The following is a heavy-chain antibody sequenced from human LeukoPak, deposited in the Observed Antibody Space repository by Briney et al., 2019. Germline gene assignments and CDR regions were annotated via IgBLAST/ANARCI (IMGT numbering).Heavy chain of an antibody. D-gene: IGHD3-9*01. Sequence: GGSLRLSCAASGFTFSSYGMHWVRQAPGKGLEWVAVIWYVGSNKYYADSVKGRFTISRDNSKNTLYLQMNSLRAEDTAVYYCARDSAGYDILTGYEKKHYDYWGQGTLVTVSS. CDR2: IWYVGSNK. CDR3: ARDSAGYDILTGYEKKHYDY. CDR1: GFTFSSYG. J-gene: IGHJ4*02. V-gene: IGHV3-33*01.